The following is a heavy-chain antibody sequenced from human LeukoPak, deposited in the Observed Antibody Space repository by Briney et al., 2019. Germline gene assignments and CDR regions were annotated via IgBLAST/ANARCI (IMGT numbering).Heavy chain of an antibody. V-gene: IGHV1-69*13. CDR1: GGTFSSYA. J-gene: IGHJ2*01. CDR3: ARGLRQWLSYWYFDL. Sequence: ASVKVSCKASGGTFSSYAISWVRQAPGQGLEWMGGIIPIFGTANYAQKFQGRVTITADESTSTAYMELSSLRSEDTAVYYCARGLRQWLSYWYFDLXXRGTLVTVYS. CDR2: IIPIFGTA. D-gene: IGHD6-19*01.